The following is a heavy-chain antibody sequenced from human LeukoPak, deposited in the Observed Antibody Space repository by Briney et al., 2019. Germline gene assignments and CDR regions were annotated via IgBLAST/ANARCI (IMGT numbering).Heavy chain of an antibody. Sequence: GGSLRLSCAASGFTFSSYSMNWVRQAPGKGLEWVSSISSSSNYIYYADSVKGRFTISRDNAKNSLYLQMNSLRAEDTAVYYRARVYFGSGSLNFDYWGQGTLVTVSS. CDR2: ISSSSNYI. CDR3: ARVYFGSGSLNFDY. CDR1: GFTFSSYS. V-gene: IGHV3-21*01. J-gene: IGHJ4*02. D-gene: IGHD3-10*01.